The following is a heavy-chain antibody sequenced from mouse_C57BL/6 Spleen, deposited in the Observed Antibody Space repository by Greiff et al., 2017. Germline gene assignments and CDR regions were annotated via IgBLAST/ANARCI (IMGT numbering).Heavy chain of an antibody. V-gene: IGHV5-12*01. D-gene: IGHD4-1*01. CDR2: ISNGGGST. CDR1: GFTFSDYY. Sequence: DVKLVESGGGLVQPGGSLKLSCAASGFTFSDYYMYWVRQTPEKRLEWVAYISNGGGSTYYPDTVKGRFTISRDNAKNTLYLQMSRLKSEDTAMXYCARQVNWNYFDYWGQGTTLTVSS. CDR3: ARQVNWNYFDY. J-gene: IGHJ2*01.